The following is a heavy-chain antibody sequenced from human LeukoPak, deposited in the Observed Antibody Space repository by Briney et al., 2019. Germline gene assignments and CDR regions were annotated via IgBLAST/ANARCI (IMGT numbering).Heavy chain of an antibody. V-gene: IGHV1-8*01. CDR1: GFTFTSYD. J-gene: IGHJ5*02. CDR2: MNPNNGNT. Sequence: ASVKVSCKASGFTFTSYDINWVRQASGQGLEWMGWMNPNNGNTGYAQKFQGRVTMTRDTSISTAYMGLRGLSSEDTAVYYCVRDGEGVAISVNYWFDPWGQGTLVTVSS. CDR3: VRDGEGVAISVNYWFDP. D-gene: IGHD3-10*01.